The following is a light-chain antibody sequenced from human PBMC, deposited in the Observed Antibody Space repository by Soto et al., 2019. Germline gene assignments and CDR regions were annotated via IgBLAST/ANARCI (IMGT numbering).Light chain of an antibody. J-gene: IGKJ1*01. V-gene: IGKV3-20*01. CDR3: QQYGSSPWT. CDR2: GPS. Sequence: EIVLTQSPGTLSLSPGQRATLSCSASQSVSSSYLAWYQQKPGQAPRLLIYGPSSRATGIPDRFSGSGSGTDFTLTISRLEPEDFAVDYCQQYGSSPWTFGQGTKVEIK. CDR1: QSVSSSY.